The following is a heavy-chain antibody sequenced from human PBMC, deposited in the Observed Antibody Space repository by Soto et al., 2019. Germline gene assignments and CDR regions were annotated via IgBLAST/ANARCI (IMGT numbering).Heavy chain of an antibody. D-gene: IGHD1-26*01. J-gene: IGHJ4*02. CDR3: AASYHFDY. CDR2: FSGSGGST. V-gene: IGHV3-23*01. CDR1: GFTFSTYA. Sequence: GGSLRLSCTTSGFTFSTYAMSWVRQAPGRGLEWISTFSGSGGSTYYAVSVKGRFTISRDNSKNTLFLQMNSLRAEDTAVYYCAASYHFDYWGQGTLVTVSS.